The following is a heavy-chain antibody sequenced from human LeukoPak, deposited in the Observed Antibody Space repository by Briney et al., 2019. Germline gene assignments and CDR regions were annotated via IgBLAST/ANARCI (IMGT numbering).Heavy chain of an antibody. V-gene: IGHV3-30*04. CDR1: GFTFSSYA. CDR3: AGDGRWLQFLDY. CDR2: ISYDGSNK. J-gene: IGHJ4*02. Sequence: PGRSLRLSCAASGFTFSSYAMHWARQAPGKGLEWVAVISYDGSNKYYADSVKGRFTISRDNSKNTLYLQMNSLRAEDTAVYYCAGDGRWLQFLDYWGQGTLVTVSS. D-gene: IGHD5-24*01.